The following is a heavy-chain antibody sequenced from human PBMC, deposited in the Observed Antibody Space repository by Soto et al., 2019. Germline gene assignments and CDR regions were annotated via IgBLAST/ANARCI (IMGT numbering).Heavy chain of an antibody. J-gene: IGHJ1*01. CDR2: LRSKGYGETA. V-gene: IGHV3-49*05. CDR3: SRDLLQESSGYDLVSYFQH. Sequence: EVQLVESGGCLVKPGRSLRLSCKASGFTFGDYAMSWFRQAPGKGLEWVAVLRSKGYGETAEYAASVKGRFTISRDDSRSIVYLQMHSLKTEDTAVYYCSRDLLQESSGYDLVSYFQHWGQGTLVTVSS. CDR1: GFTFGDYA. D-gene: IGHD3-22*01.